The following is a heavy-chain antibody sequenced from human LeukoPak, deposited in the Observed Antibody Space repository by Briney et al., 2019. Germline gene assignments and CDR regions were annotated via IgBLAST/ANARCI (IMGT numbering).Heavy chain of an antibody. CDR2: IYTSGST. D-gene: IGHD3-22*01. Sequence: SETLSLTCTVSGGSISSYYWSWIRQPAGKGLEWIGRIYTSGSTNYNPSLKSRVTISVDTSKNQFSLKLSSVTAADTAVYYCARTYDSSAENWFDPWGQGTLVTVSS. V-gene: IGHV4-4*07. CDR1: GGSISSYY. CDR3: ARTYDSSAENWFDP. J-gene: IGHJ5*02.